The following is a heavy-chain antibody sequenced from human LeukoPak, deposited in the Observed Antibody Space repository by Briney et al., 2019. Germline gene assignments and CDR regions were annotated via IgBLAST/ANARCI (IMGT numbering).Heavy chain of an antibody. CDR2: IIVYT. CDR3: ARVYGSGPFYYYGMDV. V-gene: IGHV3-21*01. CDR1: GFTFTTYS. J-gene: IGHJ6*02. D-gene: IGHD3-10*01. Sequence: GGSLRLSCEASGFTFTTYSMNWVRQAPGKGLEWVSSIIVYTYYADYVKGRFTISRDNAKNSLFLQMNSLRAEDTAVYFCARVYGSGPFYYYGMDVWGQGTTVTVSS.